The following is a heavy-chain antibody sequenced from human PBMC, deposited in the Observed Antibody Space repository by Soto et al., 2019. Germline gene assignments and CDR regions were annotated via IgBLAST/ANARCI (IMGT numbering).Heavy chain of an antibody. CDR1: GGTFSSYA. J-gene: IGHJ4*02. CDR3: ARDHSGNGNY. CDR2: IIPIFGTA. Sequence: GASVKVSCKASGGTFSSYAISWVRQAPGQGLEWMGGIIPIFGTANYAQKFQGRVTITADESTSTAYMELGSLRSEDTAVYYCARDHSGNGNYWGQGTLVTVSS. D-gene: IGHD1-26*01. V-gene: IGHV1-69*13.